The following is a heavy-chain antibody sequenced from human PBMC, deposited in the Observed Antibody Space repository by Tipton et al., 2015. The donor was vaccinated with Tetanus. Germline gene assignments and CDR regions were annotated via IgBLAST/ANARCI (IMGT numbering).Heavy chain of an antibody. CDR2: IYPGDSDT. Sequence: QLVQSGGEVKKPGESLKISCKGSGCIFNNYWIGWVRQKPGKGLEWMGIIYPGDSDTRYSPSFQGQVTISVDKSINTAYLQWSSLKASDTSMFYCARAHCTDGVCNFDFWGQGALVTVAS. CDR1: GCIFNNYW. J-gene: IGHJ4*02. V-gene: IGHV5-51*01. D-gene: IGHD2-8*01. CDR3: ARAHCTDGVCNFDF.